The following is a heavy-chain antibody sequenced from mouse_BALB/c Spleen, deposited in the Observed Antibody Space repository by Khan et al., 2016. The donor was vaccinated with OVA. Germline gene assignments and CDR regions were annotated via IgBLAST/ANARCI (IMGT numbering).Heavy chain of an antibody. Sequence: QVQLNQSGADLVRPGASVKLSCTTSGYIFTSYWIHWVQQSSGKGLEWIARIYPGTDNTYYNEKLKDKSTLTADKSSSTAYMQLSSLKSEDSAVYFCAREEALYYFDYWGQGTTLTVSS. CDR1: GYIFTSYW. J-gene: IGHJ2*01. CDR2: IYPGTDNT. CDR3: AREEALYYFDY. D-gene: IGHD3-2*02. V-gene: IGHV1-76*01.